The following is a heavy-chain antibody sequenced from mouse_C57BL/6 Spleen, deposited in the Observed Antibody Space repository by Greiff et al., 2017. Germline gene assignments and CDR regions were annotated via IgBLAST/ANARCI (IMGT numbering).Heavy chain of an antibody. CDR2: INPGSGGT. V-gene: IGHV1-54*01. Sequence: QVQLQQSGAELVRPGTSVKVSCKASGYAFTNYLIEWVKQRPGQGLEWIGVINPGSGGTNYNEKFKGKATLTADKSSSTAYMQLSSLTSEDSAVYVCARRRGGSYAMDYWGQGTSVTVSS. J-gene: IGHJ4*01. CDR1: GYAFTNYL. CDR3: ARRRGGSYAMDY.